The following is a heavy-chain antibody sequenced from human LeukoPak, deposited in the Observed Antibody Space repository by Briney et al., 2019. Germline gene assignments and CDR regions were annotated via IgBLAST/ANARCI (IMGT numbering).Heavy chain of an antibody. CDR1: GFTFTSSA. V-gene: IGHV1-58*02. J-gene: IGHJ4*02. D-gene: IGHD1-26*01. Sequence: SVKVSCRASGFTFTSSAMQWVRQARGQRLEWIGWIVVGSGNTNYAQKFQERVTITRDMSTSTAYMELSSLRSEDTAVYYCAAALLSSGSYHGPILDYWGQGTLVTVSS. CDR2: IVVGSGNT. CDR3: AAALLSSGSYHGPILDY.